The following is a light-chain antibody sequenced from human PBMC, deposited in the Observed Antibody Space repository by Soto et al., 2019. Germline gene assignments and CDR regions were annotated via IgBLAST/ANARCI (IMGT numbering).Light chain of an antibody. CDR1: QTISSY. V-gene: IGKV1-39*01. J-gene: IGKJ1*01. CDR2: AAS. CDR3: QQSWSRTPT. Sequence: DIQMTQSPSSLSASVGDRVTITCRASQTISSYLNWYRQKPGEAPELLIYAASSLQGGVPSRFSGSGSETEHTLTISSLQPEDSATYYCQQSWSRTPTCGQGTKVEVK.